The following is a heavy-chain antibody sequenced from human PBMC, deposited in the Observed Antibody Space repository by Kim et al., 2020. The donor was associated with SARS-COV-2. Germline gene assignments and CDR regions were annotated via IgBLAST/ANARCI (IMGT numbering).Heavy chain of an antibody. CDR1: GFTFSSYA. CDR2: ISYDGSNK. V-gene: IGHV3-30*04. J-gene: IGHJ4*02. D-gene: IGHD5-12*01. CDR3: ATARGRDGYNYGADY. Sequence: GGSLRLSCAASGFTFSSYAMHWVRQAPGKGLEWLAVISYDGSNKNYADSVKGRFTISRDNSKNTLSLQMNGLRAEDTAVYYCATARGRDGYNYGADYWGPGTLVTVSS.